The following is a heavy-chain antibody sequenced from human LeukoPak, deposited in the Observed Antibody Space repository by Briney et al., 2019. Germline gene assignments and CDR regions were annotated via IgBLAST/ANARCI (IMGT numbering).Heavy chain of an antibody. J-gene: IGHJ4*02. D-gene: IGHD3-16*01. CDR1: GFTFSSYS. CDR2: ISSGSSYI. CDR3: ARKGSVGGNFDY. Sequence: PGGSLRLSCAASGFTFSSYSMNWVRQAPGKGLEWVSSISSGSSYIYYADSVKGRFTISRDNAKNSLYLQMNSLRAEDTAVYYCARKGSVGGNFDYWGQGTLVTVSS. V-gene: IGHV3-21*01.